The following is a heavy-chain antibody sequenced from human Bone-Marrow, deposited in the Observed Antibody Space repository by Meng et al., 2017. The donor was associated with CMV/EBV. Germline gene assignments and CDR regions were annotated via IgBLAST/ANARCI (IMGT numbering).Heavy chain of an antibody. V-gene: IGHV3-74*01. J-gene: IGHJ5*01. Sequence: GGSLRLSCAASGFTFSTYWMHWVRQAPGKGLVWVSRINSDGHRINYADSVKGRFTISIDNAKNTLFLQMNNLRTEDTAVYYCTRDNWGSDSWGQGTLVTVAS. D-gene: IGHD7-27*01. CDR1: GFTFSTYW. CDR2: INSDGHRI. CDR3: TRDNWGSDS.